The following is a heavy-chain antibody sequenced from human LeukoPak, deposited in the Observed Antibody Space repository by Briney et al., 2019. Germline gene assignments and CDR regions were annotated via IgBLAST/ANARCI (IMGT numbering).Heavy chain of an antibody. V-gene: IGHV1-24*01. D-gene: IGHD3-22*01. CDR3: ATEDHDSSEGDWFDP. Sequence: EASVKVSCKVSGYTLTELSMHWVRQAPGKGLEWMGGFDPEDGETIYAQKFQGRVTMTEDTSTDTAYMELSSLRSEDTAVYYCATEDHDSSEGDWFDPWGQGTLVTVSS. CDR2: FDPEDGET. CDR1: GYTLTELS. J-gene: IGHJ5*02.